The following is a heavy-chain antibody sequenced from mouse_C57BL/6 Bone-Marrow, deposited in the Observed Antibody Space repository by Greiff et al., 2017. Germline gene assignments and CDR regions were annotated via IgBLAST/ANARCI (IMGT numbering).Heavy chain of an antibody. CDR2: IYPGSGST. Sequence: QVQLQQPGAELVKPGASVKMSCKASGYTFTSYWITWVKQRPGQGLEWIGDIYPGSGSTKYNEKFKSKATLTVVTSSSTAYMQLSSLTSEDSAVYYCARPYYSNYWYFDVWGTGTTVTVSS. CDR3: ARPYYSNYWYFDV. V-gene: IGHV1-55*01. J-gene: IGHJ1*03. D-gene: IGHD2-5*01. CDR1: GYTFTSYW.